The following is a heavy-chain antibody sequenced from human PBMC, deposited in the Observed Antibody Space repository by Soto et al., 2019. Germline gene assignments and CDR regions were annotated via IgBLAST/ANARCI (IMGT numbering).Heavy chain of an antibody. CDR3: ARDPCSGGSCYSDYFDY. CDR2: ISSSSSYI. V-gene: IGHV3-21*01. Sequence: GGSLRLSCAASGFTFSSYSMNWVRQAPGKGLEWVSSISSSSSYIYYADSVKGRFTISRDNAKNSLYLQMNSLRAEDTAVYYCARDPCSGGSCYSDYFDYWGQGTLVTVSS. D-gene: IGHD2-15*01. J-gene: IGHJ4*02. CDR1: GFTFSSYS.